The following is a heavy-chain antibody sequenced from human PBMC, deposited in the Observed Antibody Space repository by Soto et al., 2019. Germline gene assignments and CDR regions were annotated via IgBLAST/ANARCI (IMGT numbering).Heavy chain of an antibody. CDR3: AKRATMVRGVITHFDY. V-gene: IGHV3-23*01. J-gene: IGHJ4*02. D-gene: IGHD3-10*01. CDR2: ISGSGGST. CDR1: GFTFSSYA. Sequence: GGSLRLSCAASGFTFSSYAMSWVRQAPGKGLEWVSAISGSGGSTYYADSVKGRFTISRDNSKNTLYLQMNSLRAEDTAVYYCAKRATMVRGVITHFDYWGQGTLVTVSS.